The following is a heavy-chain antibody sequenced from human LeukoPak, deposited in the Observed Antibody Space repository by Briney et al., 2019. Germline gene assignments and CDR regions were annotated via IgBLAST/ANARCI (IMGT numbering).Heavy chain of an antibody. CDR3: ARGYGDNSGALDI. J-gene: IGHJ3*02. D-gene: IGHD4-23*01. CDR1: GGSISSYY. V-gene: IGHV4-59*12. Sequence: SETLSLTCTVSGGSISSYYWSWIRQPPGMGLEWIGYIYYSGSTNYNPSLKSRVTISLDRSKNQFSLKLSSVTAADTAVYFCARGYGDNSGALDIWGQGTLVTVSS. CDR2: IYYSGST.